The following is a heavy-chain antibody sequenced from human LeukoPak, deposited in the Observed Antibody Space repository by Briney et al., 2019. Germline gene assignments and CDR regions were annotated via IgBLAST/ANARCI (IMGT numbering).Heavy chain of an antibody. V-gene: IGHV4-39*07. CDR3: AGVAYYGSRSYLNWFDP. D-gene: IGHD3-10*01. J-gene: IGHJ5*02. CDR1: GGSIVSSSYY. CDR2: VYYSGTT. Sequence: TSETLSLTCTVSGGSIVSSSYYWGWIRQSPGKGLEWIGSVYYSGTTSYNPSLKSRLTISVHTSENQFSLRLDSVTAADTAVYYCAGVAYYGSRSYLNWFDPWGQGTLVTVSS.